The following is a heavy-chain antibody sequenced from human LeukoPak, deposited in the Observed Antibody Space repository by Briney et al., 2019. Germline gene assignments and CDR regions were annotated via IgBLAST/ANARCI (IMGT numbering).Heavy chain of an antibody. J-gene: IGHJ4*02. CDR1: GFTFSSYA. CDR2: ISYDGSNK. D-gene: IGHD1-7*01. V-gene: IGHV3-30*04. Sequence: GRSLRLSCAASGFTFSSYAMHWVRQAPGKGLEWVAVISYDGSNKYYADSVKGRFTISRDNSKNTLYLQMNSLRAEDTAVYYCARGRNWNYKGFDYWGQGTLVTVSS. CDR3: ARGRNWNYKGFDY.